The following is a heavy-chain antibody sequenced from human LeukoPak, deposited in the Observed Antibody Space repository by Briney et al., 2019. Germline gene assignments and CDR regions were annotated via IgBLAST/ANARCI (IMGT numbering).Heavy chain of an antibody. CDR1: GYSFTSYW. Sequence: GESLRISCKGSGYSFTSYWIGWVRQMPGKGLEWMGIIYPGDSDTRYSPSFQGQVTISADKSVRTSYLQWSSLKASDTAMYYCARVRYCSGGSCYYAAFDIWGQGTMVTVSS. J-gene: IGHJ3*02. V-gene: IGHV5-51*01. CDR2: IYPGDSDT. CDR3: ARVRYCSGGSCYYAAFDI. D-gene: IGHD2-15*01.